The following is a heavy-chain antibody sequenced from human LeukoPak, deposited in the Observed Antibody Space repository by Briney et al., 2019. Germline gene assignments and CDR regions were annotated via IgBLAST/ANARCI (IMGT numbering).Heavy chain of an antibody. CDR1: GFTFSNYA. CDR3: ARVGASSGYQDRWATVGY. CDR2: ISYDGDNK. D-gene: IGHD3-22*01. Sequence: PGGSLRLSCAASGFTFSNYAMHWVRQAPGKGLEWVAVISYDGDNKYYTNSVKGRFTISRDNSKNTLFLQMNTLRVEDTAVYYCARVGASSGYQDRWATVGYWDQGTLVIVPS. V-gene: IGHV3-30-3*01. J-gene: IGHJ4*02.